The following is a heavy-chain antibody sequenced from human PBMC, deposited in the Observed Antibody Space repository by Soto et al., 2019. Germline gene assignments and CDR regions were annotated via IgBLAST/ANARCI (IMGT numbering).Heavy chain of an antibody. J-gene: IGHJ4*02. CDR1: GFTFSNYA. CDR2: ISGSGGST. CDR3: ARVVPAAPDY. V-gene: IGHV3-23*01. Sequence: GGSLRLSCAGAGFTFSNYAMTWVRQAPGKGLEWVSAISGSGGSTYYADSVKGRFTISRDNSKNTLYLQMNSLRAEDTAVYYCARVVPAAPDYWGQGTLVTVSS. D-gene: IGHD2-2*01.